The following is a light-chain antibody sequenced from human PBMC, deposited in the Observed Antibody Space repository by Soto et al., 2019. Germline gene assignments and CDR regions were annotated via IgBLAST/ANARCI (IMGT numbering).Light chain of an antibody. CDR2: GAS. J-gene: IGKJ3*01. Sequence: EIIMTQSPATLSVSPGEGATLSCRTSHSISTNLAWYQHKRGQSPRLLVYGASTRATGVPARFSGSGSGAEFTLSISSLQSEDFAVYYCQQYKNWPHFTFGPGTTVDIK. CDR3: QQYKNWPHFT. CDR1: HSISTN. V-gene: IGKV3-15*01.